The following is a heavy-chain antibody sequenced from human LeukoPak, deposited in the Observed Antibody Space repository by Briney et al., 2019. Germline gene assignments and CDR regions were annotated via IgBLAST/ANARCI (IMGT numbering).Heavy chain of an antibody. J-gene: IGHJ6*02. CDR3: ARDGPQILPYYYYGMEV. CDR2: INPDSGGT. CDR1: GYTFTGYY. V-gene: IGHV1-2*02. D-gene: IGHD1-26*01. Sequence: ASVKVSCKASGYTFTGYYIHWVRQAPGQGLEWMGWINPDSGGTNYAQKLQGRVTMTTDTSTSTAYMELRSLRSDDTAVYYCARDGPQILPYYYYGMEVWGQGTTVTVSS.